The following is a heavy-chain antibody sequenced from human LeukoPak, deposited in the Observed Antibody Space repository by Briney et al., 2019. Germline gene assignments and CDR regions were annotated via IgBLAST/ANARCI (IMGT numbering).Heavy chain of an antibody. V-gene: IGHV3-48*01. CDR1: GFTFSSYS. Sequence: GGSLRLSCAASGFTFSSYSMNWVRQAPGKGLEWVSYISSSTIYYADSVKGRFTISRDNAKNSLYLQMNSLRAEDTAVYYCARERRLRYYMDVWGKGTTVTVSS. CDR3: ARERRLRYYMDV. CDR2: ISSSTI. D-gene: IGHD6-25*01. J-gene: IGHJ6*03.